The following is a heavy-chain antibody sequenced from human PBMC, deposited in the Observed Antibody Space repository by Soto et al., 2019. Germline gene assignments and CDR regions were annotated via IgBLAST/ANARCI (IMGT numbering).Heavy chain of an antibody. D-gene: IGHD5-12*01. J-gene: IGHJ3*02. CDR1: GGSISTYY. CDR2: IYHSGST. Sequence: SETLSLTCTVSGGSISTYYWSWVRQPPGKGLEWIGYIYHSGSTNYNPSLESRVTMSVDTSKNQFSLKLSSVAAADTAVYYCARHTDIVSSTVYIWGQGTMVTVSS. V-gene: IGHV4-59*08. CDR3: ARHTDIVSSTVYI.